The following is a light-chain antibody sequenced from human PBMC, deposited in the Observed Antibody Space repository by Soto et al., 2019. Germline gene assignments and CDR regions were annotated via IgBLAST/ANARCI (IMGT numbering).Light chain of an antibody. CDR2: TVT. Sequence: QSVLTQPASVSGSPGQSITISCTGTSSDVGGYNYVSWYQQHPGKAPKLMIYTVTKRPSGVPDRFSGSKSDNTASLTISGLQADDEADYYCCSYAGSSSYVFGTGTKVTVL. J-gene: IGLJ1*01. CDR3: CSYAGSSSYV. V-gene: IGLV2-11*01. CDR1: SSDVGGYNY.